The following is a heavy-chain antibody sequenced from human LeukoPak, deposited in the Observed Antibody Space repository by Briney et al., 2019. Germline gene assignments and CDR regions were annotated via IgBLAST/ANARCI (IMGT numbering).Heavy chain of an antibody. CDR1: GFTFSDYY. V-gene: IGHV3-11*03. Sequence: PGGSLRLSCAASGFTFSDYYMSWIRQAPGKGLEWVSYISSSSSYTNYADSVKGRFTISRDNAKNSLYLQMNSLRAEDTAVYYCARFLPDYGGNGHFDYWGQGTLVTVSS. J-gene: IGHJ4*02. CDR2: ISSSSSYT. CDR3: ARFLPDYGGNGHFDY. D-gene: IGHD4-23*01.